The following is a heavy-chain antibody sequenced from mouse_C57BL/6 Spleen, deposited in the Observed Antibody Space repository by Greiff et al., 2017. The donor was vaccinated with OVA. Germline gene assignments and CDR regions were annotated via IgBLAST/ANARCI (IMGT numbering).Heavy chain of an antibody. D-gene: IGHD1-1*01. CDR3: ARTAYYYGSSHWYFDV. J-gene: IGHJ1*03. CDR2: IHPISGST. CDR1: GYTFTSYW. Sequence: VQLQQPGAELVKPGASVKLSCKASGYTFTSYWMPWVQQRPGQGLEWIGMIHPISGSTNYNEKFKSKATLTVDKSSSTAYMQLSSLTSEDSAVYYGARTAYYYGSSHWYFDVWGTGTTVTVSA. V-gene: IGHV1-64*01.